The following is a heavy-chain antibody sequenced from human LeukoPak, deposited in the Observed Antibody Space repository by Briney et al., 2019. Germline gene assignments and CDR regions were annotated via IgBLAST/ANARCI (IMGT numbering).Heavy chain of an antibody. Sequence: PGGSLRLSCAGSGFTFRSYAMHWVRQAPGKGLEWVAVISYDGSNKAYADSVKGRFTISRDNSKNTLFLQMNSLRAEDTAAYYCAREIFNGFDIWGQGTMVTVSS. CDR3: AREIFNGFDI. CDR1: GFTFRSYA. V-gene: IGHV3-30-3*01. J-gene: IGHJ3*02. CDR2: ISYDGSNK.